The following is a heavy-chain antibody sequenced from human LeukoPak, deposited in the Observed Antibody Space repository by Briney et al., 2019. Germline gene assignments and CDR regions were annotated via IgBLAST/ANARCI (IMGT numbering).Heavy chain of an antibody. J-gene: IGHJ4*02. CDR1: GGSISSHY. CDR2: IYYSGGT. D-gene: IGHD2-2*02. CDR3: ARGGGEIVVVPAAIAFDY. Sequence: PSETLSLTCTVSGGSISSHYWSWIRQPPGKGLEWIGYIYYSGGTNYNPSLKSRVTISVDTSKNQFSLKLSSVTAADTAVYYCARGGGEIVVVPAAIAFDYWGQGTLVTVSS. V-gene: IGHV4-59*11.